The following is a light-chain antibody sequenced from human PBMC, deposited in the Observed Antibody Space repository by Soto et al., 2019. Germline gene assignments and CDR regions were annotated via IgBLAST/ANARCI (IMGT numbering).Light chain of an antibody. Sequence: DIQMTQSPSTLAASIGDRVTITCRASQSISSWLAWYQQKPGKAPKVLIYKASSLESGVPSRFSGSGSGTEFTLTISSLQHDDFATYYSQQYNNSPWTLGRGTQVEIK. CDR2: KAS. J-gene: IGKJ1*01. V-gene: IGKV1-5*03. CDR3: QQYNNSPWT. CDR1: QSISSW.